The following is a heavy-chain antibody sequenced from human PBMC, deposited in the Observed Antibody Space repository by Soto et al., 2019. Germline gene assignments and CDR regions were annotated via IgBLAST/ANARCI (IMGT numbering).Heavy chain of an antibody. CDR2: INPNNGAT. CDR1: RYIFAAYF. CDR3: ESHEPGARFDP. Sequence: ASVKVSCKAPRYIFAAYFMHWVRQAPGQGLEWMGWINPNNGATHYGLSFQGRVTMTRDTSIGTAYMELSSLRSDDTAVYYCESHEPGARFDPWGQGTLVTVSS. V-gene: IGHV1-2*02. J-gene: IGHJ5*02.